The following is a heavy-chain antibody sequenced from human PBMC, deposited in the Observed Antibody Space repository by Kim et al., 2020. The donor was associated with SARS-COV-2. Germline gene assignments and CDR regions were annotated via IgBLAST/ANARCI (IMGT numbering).Heavy chain of an antibody. CDR2: IYYSGST. V-gene: IGHV4-59*01. CDR1: GGSISSYY. D-gene: IGHD6-19*01. CDR3: ARDGYSSGWYGDYYYYGMDV. Sequence: SETLSLTCTVSGGSISSYYWSWIRQPPGKGLEWIGYIYYSGSTNYNPSLKSRVTISVDTSKNQFSLKLSSVTAADTAVYYCARDGYSSGWYGDYYYYGMDVWGQGTTVTVSS. J-gene: IGHJ6*02.